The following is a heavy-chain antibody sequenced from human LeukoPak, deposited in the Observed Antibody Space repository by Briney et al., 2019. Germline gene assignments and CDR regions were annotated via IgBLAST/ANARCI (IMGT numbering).Heavy chain of an antibody. J-gene: IGHJ6*03. CDR1: GYTFTVYY. D-gene: IGHD4-11*01. V-gene: IGHV1-69*05. Sequence: GASVKVSCKASGYTFTVYYMHWVRQAPGQGLEWMGRIIPIFGTANYAQKFQGRVTITTDESTSTAYMELSSLRSEDTAVYYCARSEVTTLKYYMDVWGKGTTVTVSS. CDR2: IIPIFGTA. CDR3: ARSEVTTLKYYMDV.